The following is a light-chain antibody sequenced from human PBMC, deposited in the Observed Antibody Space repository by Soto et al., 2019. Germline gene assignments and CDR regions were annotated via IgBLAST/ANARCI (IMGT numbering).Light chain of an antibody. Sequence: SVLTQPPSVSAAPGQKVTISCSGSSSNIGGNSVSWYQQLPGTAPKLLIYDDNKRPSGIPDRFSGSKSGTSATLGITGFQTGVEADYYCGSWDSSLSAYVFGTGTKVTVL. CDR1: SSNIGGNS. J-gene: IGLJ1*01. V-gene: IGLV1-51*01. CDR3: GSWDSSLSAYV. CDR2: DDN.